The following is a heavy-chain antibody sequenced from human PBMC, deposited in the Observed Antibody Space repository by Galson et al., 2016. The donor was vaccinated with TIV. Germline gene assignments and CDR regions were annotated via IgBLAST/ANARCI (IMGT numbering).Heavy chain of an antibody. CDR2: IIPIFGVP. Sequence: PVKVSCKASGGTFSNYGVSWVRQAPGQGLEWMGGIIPIFGVPKYGQKFQGRLTITADESTSTAYMELSSLRSEDTAVYYCARGFSKLRYYGSGSYLYFDYWGQGTLVTVSS. D-gene: IGHD3-10*01. CDR1: GGTFSNYG. J-gene: IGHJ4*02. CDR3: ARGFSKLRYYGSGSYLYFDY. V-gene: IGHV1-69*13.